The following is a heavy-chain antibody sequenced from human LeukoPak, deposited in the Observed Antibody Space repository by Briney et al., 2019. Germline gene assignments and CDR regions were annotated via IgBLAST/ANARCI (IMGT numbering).Heavy chain of an antibody. CDR2: ISGSGGST. Sequence: GGSLRLSCAASGFTFSSYAMSWVRQAPGKGXXXVSAISGSGGSTYYADSVKGRFTISRDNAKNSLYLQMNSLRAEDTAVYYCAREWLPAASLDVWGQGTTVTVSS. D-gene: IGHD2-2*01. CDR1: GFTFSSYA. V-gene: IGHV3-23*01. J-gene: IGHJ6*02. CDR3: AREWLPAASLDV.